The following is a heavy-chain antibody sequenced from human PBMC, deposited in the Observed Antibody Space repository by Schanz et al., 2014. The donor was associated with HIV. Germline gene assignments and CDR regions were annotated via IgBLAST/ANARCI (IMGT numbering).Heavy chain of an antibody. V-gene: IGHV3-23*04. D-gene: IGHD3-10*01. Sequence: EVQLVESGGDLVKPGGSLTLSCAVSGFTFSSYAMSWVRLAPGKGLEWVSTVGYGGDNTYYADSVEGRFTISRDNSKNTLYLQMNSLRAEDTAVYYCAKDSGSGVMFNFDYWGQGTLVTVSS. CDR1: GFTFSSYA. J-gene: IGHJ4*02. CDR3: AKDSGSGVMFNFDY. CDR2: VGYGGDNT.